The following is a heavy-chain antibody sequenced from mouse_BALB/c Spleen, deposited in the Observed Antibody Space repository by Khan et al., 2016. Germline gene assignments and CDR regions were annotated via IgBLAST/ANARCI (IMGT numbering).Heavy chain of an antibody. CDR2: IDPANGNT. Sequence: VQLQQSGAELVKPGASVKLSCTASGFNIKDTFMHWVKQRPEQGLEWIGRIDPANGNTRYDPKFQGKATITADTSSNTAYLQLSSLTSEDTAGYYCARRGPIYYYGSTYGYWGQGTTLPVSS. J-gene: IGHJ2*01. V-gene: IGHV14-3*02. CDR3: ARRGPIYYYGSTYGY. CDR1: GFNIKDTF. D-gene: IGHD1-1*01.